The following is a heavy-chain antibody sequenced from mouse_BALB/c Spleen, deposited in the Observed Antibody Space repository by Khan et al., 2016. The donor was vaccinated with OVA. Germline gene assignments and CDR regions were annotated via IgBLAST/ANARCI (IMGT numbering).Heavy chain of an antibody. CDR2: ISYSGNT. V-gene: IGHV3-2*02. CDR3: ARIYGGDFDY. J-gene: IGHJ2*01. D-gene: IGHD1-1*01. Sequence: EVQLQESGPGLVKPSQSLSLTCTVTGYSITTDYAWNWIRQFPGSKLEWMGHISYSGNTNYNPSLKSRISITRDTSKNQFFLQLKSVTTEDTARYYCARIYGGDFDYWGQGTTLTVSS. CDR1: GYSITTDYA.